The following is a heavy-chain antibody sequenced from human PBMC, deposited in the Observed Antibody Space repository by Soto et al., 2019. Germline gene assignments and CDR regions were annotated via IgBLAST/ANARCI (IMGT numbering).Heavy chain of an antibody. V-gene: IGHV5-51*01. CDR2: IYPGDSDT. CDR3: ARQREGAFDI. CDR1: GYSITSYW. Sequence: GESLKISCNVSGYSITSYWIGWVRQMPGKGLEWMGIIYPGDSDTRYNPSFRGHVIMSAEKSISTAYLQWSSLKASDTGMYYCARQREGAFDIWGQGTMVTVSS. J-gene: IGHJ3*02.